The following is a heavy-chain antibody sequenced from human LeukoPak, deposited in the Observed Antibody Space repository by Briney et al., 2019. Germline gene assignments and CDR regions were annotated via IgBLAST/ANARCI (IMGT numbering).Heavy chain of an antibody. V-gene: IGHV4-61*08. CDR1: GGSISSGGYY. CDR3: ARLLTSLYYFDY. CDR2: IYYSGST. D-gene: IGHD2-15*01. Sequence: SETLSLTCTVSGGSISSGGYYWSWIRQHPGKGLEWIGYIYYSGSTNYNPSLKSRVTISVDTSKNQFSLKLSSVTAADTAVYYCARLLTSLYYFDYWGQGTLVTVSS. J-gene: IGHJ4*02.